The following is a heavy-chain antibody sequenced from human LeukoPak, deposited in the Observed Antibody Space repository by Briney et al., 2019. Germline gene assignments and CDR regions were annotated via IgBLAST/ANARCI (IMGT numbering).Heavy chain of an antibody. J-gene: IGHJ3*02. V-gene: IGHV1-69*13. CDR3: AREKWEVTVHAFDI. D-gene: IGHD1-26*01. Sequence: SVKVSCKASGGTFSSYAISWVRQAPGQWLEWMGGIIPIFGTANYAQKFQGRVTITADESTSTAYMELRSLRSDDTAMYYCAREKWEVTVHAFDIWGQGTMVTVSS. CDR2: IIPIFGTA. CDR1: GGTFSSYA.